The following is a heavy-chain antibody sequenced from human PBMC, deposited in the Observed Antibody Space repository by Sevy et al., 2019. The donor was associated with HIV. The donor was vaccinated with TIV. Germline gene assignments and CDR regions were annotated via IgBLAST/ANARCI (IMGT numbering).Heavy chain of an antibody. CDR3: ARDAAGWALSQSLRPEENNWFDP. CDR1: GGSISSYY. CDR2: IYTSGST. J-gene: IGHJ5*02. V-gene: IGHV4-4*07. Sequence: SGTLSLTCTVSGGSISSYYWSWIRQPAGKGLEWIGRIYTSGSTNYNPSLKSRVTMSVDTSKNQFSLKLSSVTAADTAVYYCARDAAGWALSQSLRPEENNWFDPWGQGTLVTVSS. D-gene: IGHD6-13*01.